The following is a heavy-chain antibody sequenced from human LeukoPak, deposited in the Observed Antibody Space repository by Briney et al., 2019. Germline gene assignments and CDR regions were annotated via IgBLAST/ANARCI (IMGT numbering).Heavy chain of an antibody. J-gene: IGHJ4*02. CDR1: GFTFTSYG. D-gene: IGHD6-13*01. V-gene: IGHV3-33*01. Sequence: GRSLRLSCAASGFTFTSYGMHWVRQAPGKGLEWVAVIWYDGSNKYYADSVKGRFTISRDNSKNTLYPQMNSLRAEDTAVYYCARDPIAAVRFDYWGQGTLVTVSS. CDR2: IWYDGSNK. CDR3: ARDPIAAVRFDY.